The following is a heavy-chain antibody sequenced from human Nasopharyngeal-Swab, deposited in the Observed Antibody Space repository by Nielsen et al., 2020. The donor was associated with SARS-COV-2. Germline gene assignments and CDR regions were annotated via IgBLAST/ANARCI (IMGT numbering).Heavy chain of an antibody. Sequence: SETLSLTCTVSGGSISSYYWSWIRQPPGKGLEWIGYIYYSGSTNYNPSLKSRVTISVDTSKNQFSPKLSSVTAADTAVYYCAREGIAAAGVDYWGQGTLVTVSS. CDR1: GGSISSYY. CDR2: IYYSGST. CDR3: AREGIAAAGVDY. D-gene: IGHD6-13*01. V-gene: IGHV4-59*01. J-gene: IGHJ4*02.